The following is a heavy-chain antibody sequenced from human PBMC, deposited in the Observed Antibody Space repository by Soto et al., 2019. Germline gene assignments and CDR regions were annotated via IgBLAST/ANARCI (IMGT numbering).Heavy chain of an antibody. CDR1: GGSFSSYA. V-gene: IGHV1-69*01. D-gene: IGHD2-15*01. CDR3: AARRYCSGGSCPDYFDY. Sequence: QVQLVQSGAEVKKPGSSVKVSCKASGGSFSSYAIAWVRQAPGQGLEWMGGIIPIFGTANYAQKFQGRVTITADESTTTAYMELSSLGAEDTAVYYCAARRYCSGGSCPDYFDYWGQGTLVTVSS. J-gene: IGHJ4*02. CDR2: IIPIFGTA.